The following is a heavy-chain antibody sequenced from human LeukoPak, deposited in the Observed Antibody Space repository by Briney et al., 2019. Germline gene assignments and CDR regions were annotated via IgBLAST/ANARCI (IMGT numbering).Heavy chain of an antibody. V-gene: IGHV3-48*02. J-gene: IGHJ4*02. CDR2: ISSSTI. CDR1: GFTFSTYS. CDR3: ARGLVVRGGGFDY. Sequence: GGSLRLSCAASGFTFSTYSMNWVRQAPGKGLEWVSYISSSTIFYADSVKGRFTISRDNAKNSLYLQMNSLRDEDTAVYYCARGLVVRGGGFDYWGQGTLVTVSS. D-gene: IGHD3-10*01.